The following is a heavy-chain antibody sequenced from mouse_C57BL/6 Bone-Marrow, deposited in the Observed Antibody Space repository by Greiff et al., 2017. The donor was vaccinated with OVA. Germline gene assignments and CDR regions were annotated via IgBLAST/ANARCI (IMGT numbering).Heavy chain of an antibody. V-gene: IGHV1-54*01. CDR2: INPGSGGT. CDR1: GYAFTNYL. CDR3: ATYAIDY. J-gene: IGHJ4*01. Sequence: QVQLQQSGAELVRPGTSVKVSCKASGYAFTNYLIEWVKQRPGQGLEWIGVINPGSGGTNYNEKFKGKATLTADKSSSTACMQLSSLTSEDSAVYFCATYAIDYWGQGTSVTVSS.